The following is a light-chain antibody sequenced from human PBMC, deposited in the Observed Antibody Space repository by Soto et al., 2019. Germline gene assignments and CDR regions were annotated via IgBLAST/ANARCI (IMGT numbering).Light chain of an antibody. CDR2: GAS. J-gene: IGKJ4*01. CDR1: QSISMY. V-gene: IGKV1-39*01. CDR3: QQSYSTPRT. Sequence: DIQMTQSPSSLSASVGDRVTNTCRASQSISMYLNWYQQKPGRAPKVLIYGASTLQTGVPSRFSGSGSGTDFTLTISSLQPEDCATYYCQQSYSTPRTFGGGTRVEI.